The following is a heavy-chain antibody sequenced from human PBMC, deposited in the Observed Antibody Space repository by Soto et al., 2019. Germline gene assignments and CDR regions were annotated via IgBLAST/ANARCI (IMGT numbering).Heavy chain of an antibody. D-gene: IGHD1-26*01. CDR1: GGSISSYY. CDR3: ARGSEPYYYYGMDV. Sequence: SETLSLTCTVSGGSISSYYWSWIRQPPGKGLEWIGYIYYSGSTNYNPSLKSRVTISVDTSQNQFSLKLSSVTAADTAVYYCARGSEPYYYYGMDVWGQGTTVTVSS. V-gene: IGHV4-59*01. J-gene: IGHJ6*02. CDR2: IYYSGST.